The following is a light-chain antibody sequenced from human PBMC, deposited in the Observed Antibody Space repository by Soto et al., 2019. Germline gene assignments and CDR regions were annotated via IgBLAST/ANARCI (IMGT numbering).Light chain of an antibody. CDR2: AAS. J-gene: IGKJ2*01. V-gene: IGKV1-39*01. Sequence: DIQMTQSPSSLSASVGDRVTITCRASQSISNYLNWYQQKPGKAPKVLIYAASSLQSGVPSRFSGSGAGTDFTLTISSLQPEDFATYYCQQSYRTPHTFGQGTKPE. CDR1: QSISNY. CDR3: QQSYRTPHT.